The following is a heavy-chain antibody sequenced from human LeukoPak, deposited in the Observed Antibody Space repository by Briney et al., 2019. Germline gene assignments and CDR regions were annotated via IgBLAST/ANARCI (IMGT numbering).Heavy chain of an antibody. V-gene: IGHV1-18*04. J-gene: IGHJ6*03. Sequence: ASVKVSCKASGYTFTGYYIHWVRQAPGQGLEWMGWISAYNGNTNYAQKLQGRVTMTTDTSTGTAYMELRSLRSDDTAVYYCARLDQSGWFEKGDYYYYYYMDVWGKGTTVTISS. CDR2: ISAYNGNT. D-gene: IGHD6-19*01. CDR3: ARLDQSGWFEKGDYYYYYYMDV. CDR1: GYTFTGYY.